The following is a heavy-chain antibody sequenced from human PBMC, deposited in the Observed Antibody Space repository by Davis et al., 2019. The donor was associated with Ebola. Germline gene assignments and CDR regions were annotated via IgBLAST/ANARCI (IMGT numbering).Heavy chain of an antibody. CDR2: ISAYNGNT. Sequence: AASVKVSCKASGYTFTSYGISWVRQAPGQGLEWMGWISAYNGNTNYAQKLQGRVTMTTDTSTSTAYMELRSLRSDDTAVYYCARDRGIVGATVPPGYWGQGTLVTVSS. CDR3: ARDRGIVGATVPPGY. V-gene: IGHV1-18*04. D-gene: IGHD1-26*01. CDR1: GYTFTSYG. J-gene: IGHJ4*02.